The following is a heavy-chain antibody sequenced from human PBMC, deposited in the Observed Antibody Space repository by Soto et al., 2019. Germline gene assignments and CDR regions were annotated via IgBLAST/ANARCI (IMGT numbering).Heavy chain of an antibody. CDR2: IWYDGSNE. V-gene: IGHV3-33*06. D-gene: IGHD2-15*01. CDR1: GFTFSNYG. Sequence: GGSLRLSCAASGFTFSNYGMHWVRQAPGKGLEWVAVIWYDGSNEYYADSVKGRFTISRDNSKNTLYLQMNSLRAEDTAVYYCAKVQGQWCFDYWGQGTQVTVSS. J-gene: IGHJ4*02. CDR3: AKVQGQWCFDY.